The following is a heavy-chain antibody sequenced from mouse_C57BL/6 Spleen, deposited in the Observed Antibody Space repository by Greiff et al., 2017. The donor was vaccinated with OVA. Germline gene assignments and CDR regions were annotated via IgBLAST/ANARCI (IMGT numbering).Heavy chain of an antibody. J-gene: IGHJ3*01. CDR3: ARDSSGPFAY. CDR1: GYTFTDYY. CDR2: INPNNGGT. D-gene: IGHD3-2*02. V-gene: IGHV1-26*01. Sequence: EVQLQQSGPELVKPGASVKISCKASGYTFTDYYMNWVKQSHGKSLEWIGDINPNNGGTSYNQKFKGKATLTVDKSSGTAYMELRSLTSEDSAVYYCARDSSGPFAYWGQGTLVTVSA.